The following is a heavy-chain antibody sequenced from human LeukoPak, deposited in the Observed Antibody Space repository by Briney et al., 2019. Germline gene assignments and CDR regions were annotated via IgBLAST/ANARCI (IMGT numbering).Heavy chain of an antibody. V-gene: IGHV4-59*01. CDR1: GITPFH. J-gene: IGHJ4*02. D-gene: IGHD1-1*01. Sequence: SETLSLTCSVSGITPFHWSWIRQTPGKRLEGIGHITFTGNTNYNPSLKSRVTISLGTSNNQFSLELKAVTAADTAVYYCAREGGAPGHTNEFDYWGQGILVTVSS. CDR3: AREGGAPGHTNEFDY. CDR2: ITFTGNT.